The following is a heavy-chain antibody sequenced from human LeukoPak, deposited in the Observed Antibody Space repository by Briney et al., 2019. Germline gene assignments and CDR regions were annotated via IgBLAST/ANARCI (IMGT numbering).Heavy chain of an antibody. CDR1: GFTFSSYA. V-gene: IGHV3-23*01. J-gene: IGHJ4*02. Sequence: GGSLRLSCAASGFTFSSYAMSWVRQDPGKGLEWVSTISISGGNTYYADSVKGRFTISRDNSNNTLYLQMNSLRAEDTAVYYCAKGGVNFDYWGQGTLVTVSS. CDR3: AKGGVNFDY. D-gene: IGHD3-10*01. CDR2: ISISGGNT.